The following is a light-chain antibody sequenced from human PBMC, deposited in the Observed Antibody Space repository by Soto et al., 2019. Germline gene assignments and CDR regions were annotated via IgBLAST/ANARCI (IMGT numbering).Light chain of an antibody. Sequence: QLVLTQSPSASGTPGQRVTISCSGSSSNIGSNYVYWYQQLPGTAPKLLIYRNNQRPSGVPERFSGSKSGTSASLAISGLRSEDEADYYCAAWDDSLSGWVFGGGTKLTVL. V-gene: IGLV1-47*01. CDR3: AAWDDSLSGWV. J-gene: IGLJ3*02. CDR2: RNN. CDR1: SSNIGSNY.